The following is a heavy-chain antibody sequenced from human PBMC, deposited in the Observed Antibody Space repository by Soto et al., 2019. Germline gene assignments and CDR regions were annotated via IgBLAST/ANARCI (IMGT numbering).Heavy chain of an antibody. CDR3: ARGLLPGIAAAGTSPRFDP. J-gene: IGHJ5*02. CDR1: GGTFSSYT. V-gene: IGHV1-69*02. Sequence: QVQLVQSGAEVKKPGSSVKVSCKASGGTFSSYTISWVRQAPGQGLEWMGRIIPILGIANYAQKFQGRVTITADKSTSTAYMELSSLRSEDTAVYYCARGLLPGIAAAGTSPRFDPWGQGTLVTVSS. D-gene: IGHD6-13*01. CDR2: IIPILGIA.